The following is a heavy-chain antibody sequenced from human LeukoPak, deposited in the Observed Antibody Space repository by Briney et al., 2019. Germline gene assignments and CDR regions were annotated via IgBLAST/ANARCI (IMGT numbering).Heavy chain of an antibody. J-gene: IGHJ3*02. V-gene: IGHV3-74*01. CDR2: INSDGSST. CDR3: ARVRSSSGYYFVLGDAFDI. Sequence: PGGSLRLSCAASGFTFSSYWMHWVRQAPGKGLVWVSRINSDGSSTSYADSVKGRFTISRDNARNTLYLQMNSLRAEDTAVYYCARVRSSSGYYFVLGDAFDIWGQGTMVTASS. D-gene: IGHD3-22*01. CDR1: GFTFSSYW.